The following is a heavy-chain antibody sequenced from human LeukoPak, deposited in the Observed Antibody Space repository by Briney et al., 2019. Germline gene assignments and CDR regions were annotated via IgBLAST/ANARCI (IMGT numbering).Heavy chain of an antibody. V-gene: IGHV1-46*01. D-gene: IGHD6-13*01. J-gene: IGHJ6*02. CDR1: GYTFTSYY. CDR3: ARGGSSSSSWYGYYYGMDV. CDR2: ITTSGGST. Sequence: GASVKVSCKASGYTFTSYYMHWVRQAPGQGLEWMGIITTSGGSTSYAQKFQGRVTMTRDTSTSTVYMELSSLRSEDTAVYYCARGGSSSSSWYGYYYGMDVWGQGTTVTVSS.